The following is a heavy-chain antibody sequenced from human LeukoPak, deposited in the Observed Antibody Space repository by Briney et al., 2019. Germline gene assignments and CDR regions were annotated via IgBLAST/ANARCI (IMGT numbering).Heavy chain of an antibody. D-gene: IGHD6-13*01. Sequence: PSETLSLTCTVSGGSISSGSYYWSWIRQPAGKGLEWIGRIYTSGSTNYNPSLKSRVTISVDTSKNQFSLKLSSVTAADTAVYYCARGVAAAGSSSLLDYWGQGTLVTVSS. CDR2: IYTSGST. CDR1: GGSISSGSYY. V-gene: IGHV4-61*02. J-gene: IGHJ4*02. CDR3: ARGVAAAGSSSLLDY.